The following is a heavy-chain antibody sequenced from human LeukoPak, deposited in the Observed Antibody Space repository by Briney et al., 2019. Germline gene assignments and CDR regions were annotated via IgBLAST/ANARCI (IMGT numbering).Heavy chain of an antibody. CDR1: GGSFSGYY. CDR3: ARGYCSGGSCYYFDY. CDR2: INHSGST. J-gene: IGHJ4*02. D-gene: IGHD2-15*01. V-gene: IGHV4-34*01. Sequence: SETLSLTCAVYGGSFSGYYWSWIRQPPGKGLEWIGEINHSGSTNYNPSLKSRVTISVDTSKNQFSLKLSSVTAADTAVYYCARGYCSGGSCYYFDYWGQGTLVTVSS.